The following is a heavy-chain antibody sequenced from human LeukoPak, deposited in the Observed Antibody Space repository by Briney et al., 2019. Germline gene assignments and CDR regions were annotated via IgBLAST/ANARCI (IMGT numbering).Heavy chain of an antibody. CDR3: ARERTTVTKLNYYYYMDV. CDR2: IIPIFGTA. V-gene: IGHV1-69*05. J-gene: IGHJ6*03. Sequence: ASVKVSCKASGGTFSNYAISWLRQAPGQGLEWMGRIIPIFGTANYAQKFQGRVTITTDESTSTAYMELSSLRSEDTAVYYCARERTTVTKLNYYYYMDVWGKGTTVTVSS. CDR1: GGTFSNYA. D-gene: IGHD4-17*01.